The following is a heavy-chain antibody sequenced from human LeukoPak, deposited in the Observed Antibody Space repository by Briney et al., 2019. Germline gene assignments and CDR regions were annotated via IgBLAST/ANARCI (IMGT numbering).Heavy chain of an antibody. V-gene: IGHV4-59*01. J-gene: IGHJ4*02. CDR1: GGSISSYY. CDR3: AVGLNCSSTSCRHADS. D-gene: IGHD2-2*01. CDR2: IYYSGST. Sequence: SETLSLTCTVSGGSISSYYWSWIRQPPGKGLEWIGYIYYSGSTNYNPSLTSRVTISVDTSKNQFSLTLSSVTAADTAVYYCAVGLNCSSTSCRHADSGAQGPLATVS.